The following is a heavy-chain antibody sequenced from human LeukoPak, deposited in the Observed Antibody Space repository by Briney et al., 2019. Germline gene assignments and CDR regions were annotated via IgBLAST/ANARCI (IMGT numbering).Heavy chain of an antibody. CDR3: ARRTSGAFAI. CDR1: GFTFSSYS. Sequence: GGSLRLSCAASGFTFSSYSMNWVRQAPGKGLEWVSSISSSSSYIYYANSVKGRFTISRDNAKNSLYLQMNSLRAEDTAVYYCARRTSGAFAIWGQGTKVTVSS. CDR2: ISSSSSYI. J-gene: IGHJ3*02. V-gene: IGHV3-21*01.